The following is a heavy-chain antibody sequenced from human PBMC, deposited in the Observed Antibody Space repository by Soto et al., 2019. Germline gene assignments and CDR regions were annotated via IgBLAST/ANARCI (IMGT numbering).Heavy chain of an antibody. CDR1: GGTFSSYA. V-gene: IGHV1-69*01. CDR2: IIPIFGTA. CDR3: ARVKAYCSSTSCFLPDDAFDI. D-gene: IGHD2-2*01. Sequence: QVQLVQSGAEVKQPGSSVKVSCKASGGTFSSYAISWVRQAPGQGLEWMGGIIPIFGTANYAQKFQGRVTITADESTSTAYMELSSLRSEDTAVYYCARVKAYCSSTSCFLPDDAFDIWGQGTMVTVSS. J-gene: IGHJ3*02.